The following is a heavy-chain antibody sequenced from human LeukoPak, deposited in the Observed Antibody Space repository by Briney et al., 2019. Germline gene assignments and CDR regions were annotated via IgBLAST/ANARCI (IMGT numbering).Heavy chain of an antibody. Sequence: ASVTVSCKVSGYTLTELSMHWVRQAPGKGREGMGGFDPEDGETIYAQKFQGRVAMTEDTSTDTAYMELSSLRSEDTAVYYCATLTMVRGVRSDYWGQGTLVTVSS. CDR2: FDPEDGET. D-gene: IGHD3-10*01. J-gene: IGHJ4*02. CDR3: ATLTMVRGVRSDY. CDR1: GYTLTELS. V-gene: IGHV1-24*01.